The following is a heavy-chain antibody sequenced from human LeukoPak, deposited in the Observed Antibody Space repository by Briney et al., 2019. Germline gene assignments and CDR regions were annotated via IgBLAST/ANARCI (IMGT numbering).Heavy chain of an antibody. V-gene: IGHV4-59*01. J-gene: IGHJ5*02. CDR1: GGSISIYY. D-gene: IGHD4-11*01. CDR3: ARGPLQFRFDP. CDR2: IYSSGTT. Sequence: SETLSLTCTVSGGSISIYYWSWIRQSPGKGLEWIGYIYSSGTTNYNPSLKSRVTISVDTSKNQFSLKLSSVTAADTAVYYCARGPLQFRFDPWGQGTLVTVSS.